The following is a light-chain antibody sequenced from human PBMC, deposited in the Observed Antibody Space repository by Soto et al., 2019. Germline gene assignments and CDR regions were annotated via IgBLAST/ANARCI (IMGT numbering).Light chain of an antibody. CDR3: SSYTSSSTPRL. Sequence: QSALTQPASVSGSPGQSITFSCTGTNSDFGGNNYVSWYQHHPGKAPKLKIYEVSTRPSGVSNRFSGSRSGYMACLTISGLQAEDEADYFCSSYTSSSTPRLFGGCTQVTV. CDR1: NSDFGGNNY. CDR2: EVS. V-gene: IGLV2-14*01. J-gene: IGLJ3*02.